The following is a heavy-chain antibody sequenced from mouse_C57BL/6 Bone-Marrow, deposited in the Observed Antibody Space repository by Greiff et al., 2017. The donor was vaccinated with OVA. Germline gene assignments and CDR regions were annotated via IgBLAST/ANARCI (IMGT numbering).Heavy chain of an antibody. Sequence: VKLQQPGAELVKPGASVKMSCKASGYTFTSYWITWVKQRPGQGLEWIGDIYPGSGSTNYNEKFKSKATLTVDTSSSTAYMRLSNLTSEDSAVYYCTSYDGYDYWGQGTTLTVSS. CDR1: GYTFTSYW. V-gene: IGHV1-55*01. D-gene: IGHD2-3*01. J-gene: IGHJ2*01. CDR3: TSYDGYDY. CDR2: IYPGSGST.